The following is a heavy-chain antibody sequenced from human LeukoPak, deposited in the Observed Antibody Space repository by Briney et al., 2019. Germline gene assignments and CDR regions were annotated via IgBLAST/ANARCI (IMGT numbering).Heavy chain of an antibody. CDR1: GFTFSSYA. CDR3: AKPYYYDSSGYYYYYYMDV. CDR2: ISGSGGST. J-gene: IGHJ6*03. Sequence: GGSLRLSCAASGFTFSSYAMSWVRQAPGKGLEWFSAISGSGGSTYYADSVKGRFTISRDNSKNTLYLQMNSLRAEDTAVYYCAKPYYYDSSGYYYYYYMDVWGKGTTVTVSS. V-gene: IGHV3-23*01. D-gene: IGHD3-22*01.